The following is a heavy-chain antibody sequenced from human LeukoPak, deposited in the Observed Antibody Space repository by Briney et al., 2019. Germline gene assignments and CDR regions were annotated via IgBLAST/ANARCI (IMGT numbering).Heavy chain of an antibody. Sequence: SETLSLSCTVSGGSISSYYWNWIRQSPGKGLEWIGYLSYSGSTNYNPSLKSRVTISLDTSKNQFSLKLRSVTAADTAVYFCARGFGSKSTYFDYWGQGTLVAVSS. CDR1: GGSISSYY. CDR2: LSYSGST. D-gene: IGHD3-10*01. V-gene: IGHV4-59*01. CDR3: ARGFGSKSTYFDY. J-gene: IGHJ4*02.